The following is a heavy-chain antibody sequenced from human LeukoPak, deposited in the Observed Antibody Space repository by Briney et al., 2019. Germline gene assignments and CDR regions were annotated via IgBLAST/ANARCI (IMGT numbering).Heavy chain of an antibody. J-gene: IGHJ6*02. V-gene: IGHV3-11*01. CDR1: GFTFSDYY. CDR3: ARGAHYDFWSGLAVNYGMDV. D-gene: IGHD3-3*01. Sequence: GGSLRLSCAASGFTFSDYYMSWIRQAPGKGLEWVSYISSSGSTIYYADSVKGRFTISRDNAKNSLYLQMNSLRAEDTAVYYCARGAHYDFWSGLAVNYGMDVWGQGTTVTVSS. CDR2: ISSSGSTI.